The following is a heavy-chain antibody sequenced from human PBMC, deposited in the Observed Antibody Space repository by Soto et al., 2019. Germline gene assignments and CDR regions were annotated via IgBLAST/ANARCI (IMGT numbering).Heavy chain of an antibody. CDR2: MSYDGTKE. CDR1: GFTLTTDG. D-gene: IGHD6-13*01. V-gene: IGHV3-30*18. J-gene: IGHJ4*02. Sequence: GVSLRLSCAASGFTLTTDGMHWGRQAPGKGLEWVAAMSYDGTKEYYADSVKGRFTTSRDSSRNTLFLQLNSLRAEDTAVYYCAKEFGSTWIDHWGEGTLVTVSS. CDR3: AKEFGSTWIDH.